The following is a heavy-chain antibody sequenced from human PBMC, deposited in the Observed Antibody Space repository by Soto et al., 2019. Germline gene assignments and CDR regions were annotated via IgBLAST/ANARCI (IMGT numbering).Heavy chain of an antibody. CDR3: ARSVILTGGSYKGLIRLPYFDT. CDR2: IYHSGSA. V-gene: IGHV4-4*02. D-gene: IGHD3-9*01. CDR1: GDSSVTNGG. Sequence: SETLSLTCRVSGDSSVTNGGWGWVRQPPGQGLEWIGEIYHSGSAIYTPSLKSRVTLSLDESKNEFSLNVDSVTAADTAVYYCARSVILTGGSYKGLIRLPYFDTWGPGTLVTVSS. J-gene: IGHJ4*02.